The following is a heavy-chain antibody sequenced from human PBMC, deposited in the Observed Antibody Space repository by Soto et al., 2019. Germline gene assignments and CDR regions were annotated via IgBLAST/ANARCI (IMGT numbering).Heavy chain of an antibody. CDR2: IIPIFGTA. J-gene: IGHJ3*02. V-gene: IGHV1-69*01. Sequence: QVQLVQSGAEVKKPGSSVKVSCKASGGTFSSYAISWVRQAPGQGLEWMGGIIPIFGTANYAQKFQGRVTITADVSTSTAYMELSRLRSEDTAVYYCARIPAVAVAGSRGAFDISGQGTMVTDSS. D-gene: IGHD6-19*01. CDR3: ARIPAVAVAGSRGAFDI. CDR1: GGTFSSYA.